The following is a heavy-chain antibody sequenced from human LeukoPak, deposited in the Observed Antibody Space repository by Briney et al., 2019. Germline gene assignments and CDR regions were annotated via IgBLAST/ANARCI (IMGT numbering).Heavy chain of an antibody. CDR1: GFTFGSYA. CDR2: ISGGSEDT. Sequence: GGSLRLSCTASGFTFGSYAMSWVRQAPGKGLEWVSSISGGSEDTYYADSVKGRFTISRDNSKSTLNLQLNSLRAEDTAVYYCARTIAQYSNSWLYFYYGLDIWGQGTTVTVSS. CDR3: ARTIAQYSNSWLYFYYGLDI. V-gene: IGHV3-23*01. J-gene: IGHJ6*02. D-gene: IGHD6-13*01.